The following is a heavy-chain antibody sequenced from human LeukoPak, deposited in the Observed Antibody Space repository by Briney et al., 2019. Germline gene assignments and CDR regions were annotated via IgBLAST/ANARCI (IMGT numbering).Heavy chain of an antibody. V-gene: IGHV3-30-3*01. CDR3: AREATGYYDSSGYLFDY. CDR1: GFTFSSYS. Sequence: GGSLRLSCAASGFTFSSYSMHWVRQAPGKGLEWVAVISYDGSNKYYADSVKGRFTISRDNSKNTLYLQMNSLRAEDTAVYYCAREATGYYDSSGYLFDYWGQGTLVTVSS. J-gene: IGHJ4*02. D-gene: IGHD3-22*01. CDR2: ISYDGSNK.